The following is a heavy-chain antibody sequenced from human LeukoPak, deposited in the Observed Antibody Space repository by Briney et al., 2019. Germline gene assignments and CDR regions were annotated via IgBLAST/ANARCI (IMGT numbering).Heavy chain of an antibody. J-gene: IGHJ3*02. D-gene: IGHD5-18*01. CDR1: GGSISSYY. CDR2: ISYTGST. V-gene: IGHV4-59*01. CDR3: ARGGYSYGSDAFDI. Sequence: SETLSLTCTVSGGSISSYYWNWIRQPPGKGLEWIGYISYTGSTNYNPSLKSRVTISVDTSKNQFSLKLSSVTAADTAVYYCARGGYSYGSDAFDIWGQGTMVTVSS.